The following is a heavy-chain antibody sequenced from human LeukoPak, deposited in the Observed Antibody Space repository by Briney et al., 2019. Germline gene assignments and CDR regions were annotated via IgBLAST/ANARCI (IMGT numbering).Heavy chain of an antibody. CDR1: GGSISSYY. J-gene: IGHJ4*02. CDR3: ARHYYDSTPIDY. CDR2: IYYSGST. V-gene: IGHV4-59*08. Sequence: SETLSLTCTVSGGSISSYYWSWIRQPPGKGLEWIGYIYYSGSTNYNPSLKSRVTISVDTSKNQFSLKLSSVTAADTAVHYCARHYYDSTPIDYWGQGTLVTVSS. D-gene: IGHD3-22*01.